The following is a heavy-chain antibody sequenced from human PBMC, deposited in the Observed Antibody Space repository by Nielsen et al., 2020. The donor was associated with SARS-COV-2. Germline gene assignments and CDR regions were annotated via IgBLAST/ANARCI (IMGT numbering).Heavy chain of an antibody. D-gene: IGHD7-27*01. J-gene: IGHJ4*02. V-gene: IGHV3-30*18. Sequence: GGSLRLSCAASGFTFSSYAMHWVRQAPGKGLEWVAVISYDGSNKYYADSVKGRFTISRDNSKNTLYLQMNSLRAEDTAVYYCAKINGLELGFDYWGQGTLVTVSS. CDR1: GFTFSSYA. CDR3: AKINGLELGFDY. CDR2: ISYDGSNK.